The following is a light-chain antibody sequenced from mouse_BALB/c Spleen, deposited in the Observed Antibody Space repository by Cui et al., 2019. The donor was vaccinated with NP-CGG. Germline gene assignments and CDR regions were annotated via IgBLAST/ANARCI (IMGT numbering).Light chain of an antibody. V-gene: IGLV1*01. J-gene: IGLJ1*01. CDR3: ALWYSNHWV. CDR2: GTN. Sequence: HAVLFQESALTTPPGETVTLTCRSSTGTVTTSNYANWVQEKPEHLFTGLIGGTNNRAPGVPARFSGSLIGDKAALTITGAQTEDEAIYFCALWYSNHWVFGGGTKLTVL. CDR1: TGTVTTSNY.